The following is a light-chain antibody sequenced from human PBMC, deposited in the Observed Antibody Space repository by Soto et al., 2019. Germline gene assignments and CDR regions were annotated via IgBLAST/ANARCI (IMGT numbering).Light chain of an antibody. V-gene: IGKV1-39*01. CDR2: AAS. CDR3: QQSYNTPT. Sequence: DIQMTQSPSSLSASVGDRVTITCRASQSIDSYLNWYQQKPGKAPKLLIYAASSLQSGVPSRFSGSGSGADFTLTFSSLQPEDSAIYYCQQSYNTPTFGQGTKVEIK. CDR1: QSIDSY. J-gene: IGKJ1*01.